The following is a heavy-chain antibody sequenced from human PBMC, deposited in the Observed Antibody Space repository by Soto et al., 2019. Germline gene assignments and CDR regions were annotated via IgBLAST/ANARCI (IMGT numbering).Heavy chain of an antibody. D-gene: IGHD1-1*01. CDR1: GFTFSRYA. CDR3: ATQDFRGTTGTT. V-gene: IGHV3-23*01. J-gene: IGHJ4*02. CDR2: ISGSGGNI. Sequence: RRLSCAASGFTFSRYAMGWVRQAPGKGLELVSVISGSGGNIHYADFVKGRFTISRDNSKNTLYLQMNSLRVEDTAVYNCATQDFRGTTGTTWGQGTMVTVSS.